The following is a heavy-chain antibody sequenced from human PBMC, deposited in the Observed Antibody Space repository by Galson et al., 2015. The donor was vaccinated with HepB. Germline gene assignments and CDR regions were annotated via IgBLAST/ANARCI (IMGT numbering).Heavy chain of an antibody. J-gene: IGHJ6*02. Sequence: SLRLSCAASGFTFSSYWMHWVRRAPGKGLVWVSRINSDGSSTSYADSVKGRFTISRDNAKNTLYLQMNSLRAEDTAVYYCARERCGGDCGMDVWGQGTTVTVSS. V-gene: IGHV3-74*01. CDR1: GFTFSSYW. CDR3: ARERCGGDCGMDV. D-gene: IGHD2-21*01. CDR2: INSDGSST.